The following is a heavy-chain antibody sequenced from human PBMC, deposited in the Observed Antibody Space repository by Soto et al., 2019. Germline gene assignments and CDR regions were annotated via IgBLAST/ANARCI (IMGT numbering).Heavy chain of an antibody. D-gene: IGHD3-3*01. Sequence: GASVKVSCKASGYTFTSYGISWVRQAPGQGLEWMGWISAYNGNTNYAQKLQGRVTMTTDTSTSTAYMELRSLRSDDTAVYYCARGWSGYFYYYGMDVWGPGTTVTGSS. V-gene: IGHV1-18*04. CDR1: GYTFTSYG. CDR3: ARGWSGYFYYYGMDV. J-gene: IGHJ6*02. CDR2: ISAYNGNT.